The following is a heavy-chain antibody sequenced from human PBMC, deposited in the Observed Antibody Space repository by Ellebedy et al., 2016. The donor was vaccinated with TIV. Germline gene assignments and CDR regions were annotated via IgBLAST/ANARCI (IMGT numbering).Heavy chain of an antibody. D-gene: IGHD6-13*01. J-gene: IGHJ6*04. CDR2: INHSGST. CDR3: ARPMMLSRSRIAAAQGHMDV. CDR1: GGSISSYY. Sequence: SETLSLTXTVSGGSISSYYWSWIRQPPGKGLEWIGEINHSGSTNYNPSLKSRVTISVDTSKNQFSLKLRSVTAADTAVYYCARPMMLSRSRIAAAQGHMDVWGKGTTVTVSS. V-gene: IGHV4-34*01.